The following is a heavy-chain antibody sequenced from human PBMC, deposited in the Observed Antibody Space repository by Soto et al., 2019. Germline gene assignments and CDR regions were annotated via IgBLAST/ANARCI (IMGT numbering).Heavy chain of an antibody. CDR3: AKGGFTNYDYIWGSYRVSHNWFDP. D-gene: IGHD3-16*02. CDR2: ISGSGGST. J-gene: IGHJ5*02. Sequence: GGFLRLSCAASGFTFSSYAMSWVRKAPGKGLEWVSAISGSGGSTYYADSVKGRFTISRDNSKNTLYLQMNSLRAEDTAVYYCAKGGFTNYDYIWGSYRVSHNWFDPWGQGTLVTVSS. V-gene: IGHV3-23*01. CDR1: GFTFSSYA.